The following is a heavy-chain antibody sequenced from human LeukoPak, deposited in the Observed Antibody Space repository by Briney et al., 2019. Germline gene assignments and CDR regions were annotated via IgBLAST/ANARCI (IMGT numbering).Heavy chain of an antibody. CDR3: ARTYSSSWYSPYCYYYMDV. J-gene: IGHJ6*03. V-gene: IGHV4-59*01. D-gene: IGHD6-13*01. CDR2: IYYSGST. CDR1: GGSISSYY. Sequence: SETLSLTCTVSGGSISSYYWSWIRQPPGKGLEWIGYIYYSGSTNYNPSLKSRVTISVDTSKNQFSLKLSSVTAADTAVYYCARTYSSSWYSPYCYYYMDVWGKGTTVTVSS.